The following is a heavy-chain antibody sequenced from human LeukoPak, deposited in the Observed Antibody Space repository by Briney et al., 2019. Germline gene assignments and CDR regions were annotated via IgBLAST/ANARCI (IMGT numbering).Heavy chain of an antibody. J-gene: IGHJ6*03. CDR3: ARGGRDFWSGNGYMDV. Sequence: GASVKVSCKASGYTFTSYRISWVRQAPGQGLEWMGWISAYNGNTNYAQKLQGRVTMTTDTSTSTAYMELRSLRSDDTAVYYCARGGRDFWSGNGYMDVWGKGTTVTVSS. D-gene: IGHD3-3*01. CDR1: GYTFTSYR. V-gene: IGHV1-18*01. CDR2: ISAYNGNT.